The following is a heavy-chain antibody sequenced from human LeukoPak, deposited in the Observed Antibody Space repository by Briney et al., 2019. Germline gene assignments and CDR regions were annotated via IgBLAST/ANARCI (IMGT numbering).Heavy chain of an antibody. J-gene: IGHJ3*02. CDR3: AKHYGVNGHAFDI. V-gene: IGHV3-23*01. CDR2: ITGSGAKT. D-gene: IGHD4-23*01. Sequence: GGSLRLSCAASGFTFSNSAMSWVRQAPGKGLEWASTITGSGAKTDYAGSVKGRFSISRDNSKNMLCLQMNSPRAEDTAVYFRAKHYGVNGHAFDIWGPGTMVTVSS. CDR1: GFTFSNSA.